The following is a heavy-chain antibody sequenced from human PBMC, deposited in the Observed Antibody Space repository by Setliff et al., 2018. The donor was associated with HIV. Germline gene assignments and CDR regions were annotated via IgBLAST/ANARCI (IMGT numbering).Heavy chain of an antibody. CDR1: GGSISSGGYY. Sequence: PSETLSLTCTVSGGSISSGGYYWSWIRQHPGKGLEWIGYIYYSGSTYYNPSLKSRVTISVDTSKNQFSLKLSSVTAADTAVYYCARVPSYYYDSNGYPLGAFDIWGQGTMVTVSS. CDR2: IYYSGST. V-gene: IGHV4-31*03. J-gene: IGHJ3*02. D-gene: IGHD3-22*01. CDR3: ARVPSYYYDSNGYPLGAFDI.